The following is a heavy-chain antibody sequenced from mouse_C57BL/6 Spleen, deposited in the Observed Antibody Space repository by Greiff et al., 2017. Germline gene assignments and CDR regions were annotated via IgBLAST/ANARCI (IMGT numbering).Heavy chain of an antibody. D-gene: IGHD1-1*01. CDR1: GYAFSSYW. CDR3: ARALLLRSHFDY. V-gene: IGHV1-80*01. CDR2: IYPGDGDP. Sequence: QVQLQQSGAELVKPGASVKISCKASGYAFSSYWMNWVKQRPGKGLEWIGQIYPGDGDPNYNGKFKGKATLAADKSSSTAYMQLSSLTSEDSAVYFGARALLLRSHFDYWGQGTTLTVSS. J-gene: IGHJ2*01.